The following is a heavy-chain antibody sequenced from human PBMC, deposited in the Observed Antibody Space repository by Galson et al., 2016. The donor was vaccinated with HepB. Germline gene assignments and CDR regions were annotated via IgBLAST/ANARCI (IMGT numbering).Heavy chain of an antibody. CDR3: AKSPAGGAAADFDY. CDR2: ISNSGSTT. CDR1: GFTFSTYA. J-gene: IGHJ4*02. Sequence: SLRLSCAASGFTFSTYAMSWVRQAPGKGLEWVSAISNSGSTTYYADSVKGRFTISRDNSKNTLYLQMNSLTAEDTAVYYCAKSPAGGAAADFDYWGQGTLVTVSS. V-gene: IGHV3-23*01. D-gene: IGHD6-13*01.